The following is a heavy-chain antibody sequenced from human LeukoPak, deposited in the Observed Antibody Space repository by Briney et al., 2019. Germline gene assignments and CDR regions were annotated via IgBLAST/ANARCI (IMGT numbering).Heavy chain of an antibody. CDR2: IYTSGST. D-gene: IGHD5-12*01. CDR1: GGSISSYY. CDR3: ATTLLGGDIVATIDDAFDI. Sequence: SETLSLTCTVSGGSISSYYWSWIRQPAGKGLEWIGRIYTSGSTNYNPSLKSRVTMSVDTSKNQFSLKLSSVTAADTAVYYCATTLLGGDIVATIDDAFDIWGQGTMVTVSS. J-gene: IGHJ3*02. V-gene: IGHV4-4*07.